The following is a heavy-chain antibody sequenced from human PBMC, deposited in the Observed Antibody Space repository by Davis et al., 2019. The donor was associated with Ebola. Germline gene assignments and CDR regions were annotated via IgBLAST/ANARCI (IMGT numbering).Heavy chain of an antibody. V-gene: IGHV4-39*01. CDR3: ARAAGDSSGYYYFDY. J-gene: IGHJ4*02. CDR1: GGSISSSSYY. D-gene: IGHD3-22*01. CDR2: IYYSGST. Sequence: SETLSLTCTVSGGSISSSSYYWGWIRQPPGKGLEWIGSIYYSGSTYYNPSLKSRVTISVDTSKNQFSLKLSSVTAADTAVYYCARAAGDSSGYYYFDYWGQGTLVTVSS.